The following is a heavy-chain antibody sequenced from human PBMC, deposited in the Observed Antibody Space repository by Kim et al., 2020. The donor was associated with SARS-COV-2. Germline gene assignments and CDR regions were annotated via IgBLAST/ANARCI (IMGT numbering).Heavy chain of an antibody. CDR1: GYTFTSYY. Sequence: ASVKVSCKASGYTFTSYYMHWVRQAPGQGLEWMGIINPSGGSTSYAQKFQGRVTMTRDTSTSTVYMELSSLRSEDTAVYYCARVAGVRGYESDLDYWGQGTLVTVSS. CDR2: INPSGGST. V-gene: IGHV1-46*01. CDR3: ARVAGVRGYESDLDY. D-gene: IGHD5-12*01. J-gene: IGHJ4*02.